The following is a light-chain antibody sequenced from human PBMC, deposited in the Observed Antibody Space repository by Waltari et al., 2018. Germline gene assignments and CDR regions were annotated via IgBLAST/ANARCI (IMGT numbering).Light chain of an antibody. V-gene: IGKV3-11*01. CDR2: DAY. Sequence: LFTQSPATLSLSPGDRATLLCRASQNINTDLGWYQQKPGQAPRLLISDAYNRAAGTPDRFSGRGSGTDFTLTISSLEPEDFALYYCQQRYSWPRTFGQGTKVEIK. CDR3: QQRYSWPRT. CDR1: QNINTD. J-gene: IGKJ1*01.